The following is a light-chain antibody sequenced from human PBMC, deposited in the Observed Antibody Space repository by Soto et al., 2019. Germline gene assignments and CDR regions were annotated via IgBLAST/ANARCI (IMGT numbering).Light chain of an antibody. J-gene: IGKJ5*01. CDR2: GAS. CDR1: HTISGN. Sequence: EIVLTQSPATLSVSPGERATLSCRASHTISGNYLAWYQQKPGQAPRLLIYGASSRATGIPDRFSGSGSGTDFTLTISSLQSEDFAVYFCHQYNNWPRTFGQGTRLEIK. V-gene: IGKV3D-15*01. CDR3: HQYNNWPRT.